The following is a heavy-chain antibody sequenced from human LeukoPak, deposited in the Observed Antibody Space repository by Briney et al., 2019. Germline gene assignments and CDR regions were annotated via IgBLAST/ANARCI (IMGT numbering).Heavy chain of an antibody. D-gene: IGHD3-10*01. J-gene: IGHJ4*02. CDR3: AREFYGSGSYYGAPFDY. Sequence: GASVKVSCKAPGYTFTSYGISWVRQAPGQGLEWMGWISAYNGNTNYAQKLQGRVTMTTDTSTSTAYMELRSLRSDDTAVYYCAREFYGSGSYYGAPFDYWGQGTLVTVSS. CDR1: GYTFTSYG. CDR2: ISAYNGNT. V-gene: IGHV1-18*04.